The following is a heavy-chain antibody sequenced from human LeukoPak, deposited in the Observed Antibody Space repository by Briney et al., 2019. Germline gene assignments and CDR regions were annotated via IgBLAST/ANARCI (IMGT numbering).Heavy chain of an antibody. Sequence: GGSLRLSCAASGFTFSSYWMSWVRQAPGKGLEWVANIKQDGGEKYYVDSVKGRFTISRDNAKNSLYLQMNSLRAEDTAVYYCARVVMITFGGPEGFDYWGQGTLVTVSS. J-gene: IGHJ4*02. CDR1: GFTFSSYW. V-gene: IGHV3-7*01. CDR2: IKQDGGEK. D-gene: IGHD3-16*01. CDR3: ARVVMITFGGPEGFDY.